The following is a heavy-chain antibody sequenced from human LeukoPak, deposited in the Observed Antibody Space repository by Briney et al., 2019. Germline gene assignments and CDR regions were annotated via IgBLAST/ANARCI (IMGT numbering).Heavy chain of an antibody. CDR2: IDYSGST. V-gene: IGHV4-59*11. J-gene: IGHJ4*02. CDR3: ARKGYFGSESYFDY. Sequence: SETLSLTCTVSGGSIRSHHWSWIRQPPGKGLECIGYIDYSGSTNYNPSLKSRATISEDTPKNQFSQKLSSVTAADTAVYYCARKGYFGSESYFDYWGQGTLVTVSS. D-gene: IGHD3-10*01. CDR1: GGSIRSHH.